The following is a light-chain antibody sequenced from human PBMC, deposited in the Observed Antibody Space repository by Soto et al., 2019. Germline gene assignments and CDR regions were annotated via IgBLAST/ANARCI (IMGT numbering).Light chain of an antibody. CDR2: EVS. CDR1: SSDVGGYNY. Sequence: QSALTQPPSASGSPGQSVTISCTGTSSDVGGYNYVSWYQQHPGKAPKLMIYEVSKRPSGVSNRFSGSKSGNTASLTISGLQAEDEADYYCSSYTSSSTYVFGTGTKATVL. J-gene: IGLJ1*01. V-gene: IGLV2-14*01. CDR3: SSYTSSSTYV.